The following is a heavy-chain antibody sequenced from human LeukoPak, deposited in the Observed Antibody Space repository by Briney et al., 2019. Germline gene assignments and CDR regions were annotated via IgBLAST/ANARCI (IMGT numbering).Heavy chain of an antibody. Sequence: GGSLRLSCAASGFTFSTYAMTWVRQAPGKGLEWVSLISRGGDVTYFADSVKGRFTISRDSSKNTLYLQMHSLRAEDTAVYYCAARPGEVAVPYDYWGQGTLVTVSS. CDR3: AARPGEVAVPYDY. CDR1: GFTFSTYA. D-gene: IGHD2-15*01. CDR2: ISRGGDVT. V-gene: IGHV3-23*01. J-gene: IGHJ4*02.